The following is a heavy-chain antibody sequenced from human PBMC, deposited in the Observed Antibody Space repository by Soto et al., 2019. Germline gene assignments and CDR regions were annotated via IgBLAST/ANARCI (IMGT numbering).Heavy chain of an antibody. CDR3: ARSDPAYAYGLNV. D-gene: IGHD3-10*01. V-gene: IGHV3-53*01. Sequence: EAQLVESGGGLIQPGGSLRLSCAASGFTVTAHYVAWVRQAPGRGLEWVSLIYSGGGKYYADSVKGRFTISRATSEKTFYLQMNSLRSEDTAVYYCARSDPAYAYGLNVWGQGTTVTVSS. J-gene: IGHJ6*02. CDR1: GFTVTAHY. CDR2: IYSGGGK.